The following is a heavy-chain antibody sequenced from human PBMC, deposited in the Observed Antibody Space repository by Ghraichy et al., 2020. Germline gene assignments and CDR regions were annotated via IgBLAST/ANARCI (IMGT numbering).Heavy chain of an antibody. J-gene: IGHJ4*02. D-gene: IGHD3-16*01. CDR2: VYYIGST. V-gene: IGHV4-59*01. CDR1: GGSINNFY. CDR3: ARAPKYDYVWIPDY. Sequence: ETLSLTCTVSGGSINNFYWSWIRQPPGKGLEWIGYVYYIGSTNYNPSLKSRVTISVDTSKNQFSLKLNSVTAADTAVYYCARAPKYDYVWIPDYWGQGTLVTVSS.